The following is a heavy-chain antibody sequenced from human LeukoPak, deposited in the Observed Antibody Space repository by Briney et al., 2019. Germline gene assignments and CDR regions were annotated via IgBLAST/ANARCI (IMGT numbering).Heavy chain of an antibody. CDR1: GGTFTNLA. D-gene: IGHD3-3*01. CDR3: ASPHKYYDDWSGYSPLDD. J-gene: IGHJ4*02. V-gene: IGHV1-69*13. CDR2: FIPMSGTA. Sequence: GASVKVSCKASGGTFTNLAFNWVRQAPGQGLEWMGGFIPMSGTANYAQNFQGSITITADESSNTAYMELSSLRSEDTALYYCASPHKYYDDWSGYSPLDDWGQGTLVTVSS.